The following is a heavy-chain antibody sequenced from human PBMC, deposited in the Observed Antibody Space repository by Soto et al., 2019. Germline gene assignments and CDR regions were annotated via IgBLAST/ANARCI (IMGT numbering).Heavy chain of an antibody. Sequence: ASVKVSCKASGYTFKSYQIYWVRQAPGQRLECMGWINISNGNTEYSQSFQGRVTMTRDTSASTAYMELSSLRSEDTAVYYCARDRDCTWETYLECWGQGTMGTVSS. D-gene: IGHD1-26*01. J-gene: IGHJ4*02. CDR1: GYTFKSYQ. V-gene: IGHV1-3*04. CDR3: ARDRDCTWETYLEC. CDR2: INISNGNT.